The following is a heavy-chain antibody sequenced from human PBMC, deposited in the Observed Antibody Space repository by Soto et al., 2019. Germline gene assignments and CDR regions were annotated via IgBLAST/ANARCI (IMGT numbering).Heavy chain of an antibody. CDR1: GFTFSSYG. CDR2: ISYDGSNK. V-gene: IGHV3-30*18. D-gene: IGHD2-15*01. J-gene: IGHJ6*03. CDR3: AKAQSWGYCSGGSFYKADYDYYYCMDV. Sequence: QVQLVESGGGVVQPGRSLRLSCAASGFTFSSYGMHWVRQAPGTGLEWVAVISYDGSNKYYADSVKGRFTISRDNSKNTLYLQINSLRAGDTAVYYCAKAQSWGYCSGGSFYKADYDYYYCMDVWGKRSTVTFSS.